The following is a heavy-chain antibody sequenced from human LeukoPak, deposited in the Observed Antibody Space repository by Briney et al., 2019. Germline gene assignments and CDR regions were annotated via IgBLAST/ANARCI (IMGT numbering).Heavy chain of an antibody. CDR3: AKGEYSDYDAD. CDR1: GFTFSSYA. D-gene: IGHD5-12*01. CDR2: ISGSGGNT. V-gene: IGHV3-23*01. J-gene: IGHJ4*02. Sequence: GGSLRLSCAASGFTFSSYAMTWVRQAPGKGLEWVSRISGSGGNTYYADSVKGRFTISRDNSKNTLYLQMNSLRAEDTAVYYCAKGEYSDYDADWGQGTLVTVSS.